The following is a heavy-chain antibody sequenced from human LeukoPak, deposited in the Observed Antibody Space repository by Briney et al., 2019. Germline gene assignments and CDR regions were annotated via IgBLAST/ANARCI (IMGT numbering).Heavy chain of an antibody. CDR1: GYTFSSYS. CDR2: ISSSSSYI. CDR3: ARVSVQLWLIDY. Sequence: GGSLRLSCAASGYTFSSYSKNWVRKAPGKGLEWVSSISSSSSYIYYADSVKGRFTISRDNAKNSLYLQMNSLRAEDTAVYYCARVSVQLWLIDYWGQGTLVTVSS. D-gene: IGHD5-18*01. V-gene: IGHV3-21*01. J-gene: IGHJ4*02.